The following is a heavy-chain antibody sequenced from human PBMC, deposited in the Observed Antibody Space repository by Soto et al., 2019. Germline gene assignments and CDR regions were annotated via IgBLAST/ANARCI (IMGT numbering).Heavy chain of an antibody. CDR1: GFTFSNYA. CDR3: VREDSGYQYHFDY. D-gene: IGHD5-12*01. J-gene: IGHJ4*02. CDR2: ISESGGTT. Sequence: GGSLRLSCAASGFTFSNYAMSWVRQAPGKGLEWVSAISESGGTTYYADSVKGRFTISRDNSKTTVFLQMSSLRAEDTAVYYSVREDSGYQYHFDYWGQGSLVTVSS. V-gene: IGHV3-23*01.